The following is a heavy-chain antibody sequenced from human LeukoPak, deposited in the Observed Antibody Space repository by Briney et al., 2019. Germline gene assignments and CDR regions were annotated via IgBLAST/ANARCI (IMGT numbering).Heavy chain of an antibody. V-gene: IGHV1-2*02. J-gene: IGHJ4*02. CDR1: GYTFTTYY. CDR3: ARERYSSSWYNY. D-gene: IGHD6-13*01. Sequence: ASVKVSCKASGYTFTTYYMHWVRQAPGQGLERMGWINPNSGGTNYAQKFQGRVTMTRDTSISTAYMELSRLRSDDTAVYYCARERYSSSWYNYWGQGTLVTVSS. CDR2: INPNSGGT.